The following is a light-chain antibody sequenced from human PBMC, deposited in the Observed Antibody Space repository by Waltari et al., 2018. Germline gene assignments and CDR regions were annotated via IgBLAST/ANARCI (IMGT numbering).Light chain of an antibody. J-gene: IGKJ1*01. CDR3: QQYKNWPT. CDR1: QSVSNH. Sequence: EVVMTQSPATVSVSPGERVTLSCKASQSVSNHLAWYQQKPGRAPSVLIYAASTRATGITARFSGSCSGTDFTLTITNLQSEDFAIYYCQQYKNWPTFGQGTKVEI. V-gene: IGKV3-15*01. CDR2: AAS.